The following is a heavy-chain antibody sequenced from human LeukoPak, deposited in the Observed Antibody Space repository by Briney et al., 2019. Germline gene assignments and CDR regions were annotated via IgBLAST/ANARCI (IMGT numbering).Heavy chain of an antibody. CDR2: ISSSSTI. CDR3: ARGVPRGP. D-gene: IGHD3-3*01. Sequence: TGGSLRLSCAASGFTFSSYSMNWVRQAPGKGLEWVSYISSSSTIYYADSVKGRFTISRDNAKNSLYLQMNSLRAEDTAVYYCARGVPRGPWGQGTLVTVSS. CDR1: GFTFSSYS. J-gene: IGHJ5*02. V-gene: IGHV3-48*01.